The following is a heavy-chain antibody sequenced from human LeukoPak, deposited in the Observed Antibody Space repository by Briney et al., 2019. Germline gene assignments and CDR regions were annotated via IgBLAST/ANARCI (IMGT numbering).Heavy chain of an antibody. Sequence: GGSLRLSCVASGFPFSSYWMTWVRQAPGKGLEWVANIKQDGSKKSYVDSVKGRFTISRDNAKNSLYLQMNSLRAEDTAIYYCAKVSRGQWLDYWGQGTLVTVSS. V-gene: IGHV3-7*01. CDR3: AKVSRGQWLDY. CDR2: IKQDGSKK. D-gene: IGHD6-19*01. CDR1: GFPFSSYW. J-gene: IGHJ4*02.